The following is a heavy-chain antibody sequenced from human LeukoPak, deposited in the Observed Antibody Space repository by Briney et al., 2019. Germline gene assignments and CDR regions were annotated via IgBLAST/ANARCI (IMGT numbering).Heavy chain of an antibody. J-gene: IGHJ4*02. CDR3: AKDHGESYYGSGSLFDY. CDR1: GYSFSNHE. Sequence: GGSLRLSCEASGYSFSNHEMNWVRQAPGKGLEWVAVISYDGSNKYYADSVKGRFTISRDNSKNTLYLQMNSLRAEDTAVYYCAKDHGESYYGSGSLFDYWGQGTLVTVSS. CDR2: ISYDGSNK. V-gene: IGHV3-30*18. D-gene: IGHD3-10*01.